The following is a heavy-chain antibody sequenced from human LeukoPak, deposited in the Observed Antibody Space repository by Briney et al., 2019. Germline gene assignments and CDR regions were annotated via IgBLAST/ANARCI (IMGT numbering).Heavy chain of an antibody. D-gene: IGHD6-25*01. CDR2: IHHSGNSFESGST. CDR1: GSSIINTYY. Sequence: SSETLSLTCTVSGSSIINTYYWGWVRQSPGKGLEWIGSIHHSGNSFESGSTHYNPSLRSRVTVSADTSKNQFSLTLTSVTAANTAVYFCARNASSGFFNDWGQGILVTVSS. V-gene: IGHV4-28*01. J-gene: IGHJ1*01. CDR3: ARNASSGFFND.